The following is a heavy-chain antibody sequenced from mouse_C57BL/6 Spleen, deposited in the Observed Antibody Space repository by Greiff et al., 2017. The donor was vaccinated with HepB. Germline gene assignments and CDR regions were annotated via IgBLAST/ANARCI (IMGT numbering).Heavy chain of an antibody. CDR1: GFTFSDYY. CDR2: INYDGSST. Sequence: DVQLVESEGGLVQPGSSMKLSCTASGFTFSDYYMAWVRQVPEKGLEWVANINYDGSSTYYLDSLKSRFIISRDNAKNILYLQMSSLKSEDTATYYCARGNGYFDYWGQGTTLTVSS. J-gene: IGHJ2*01. D-gene: IGHD1-1*02. V-gene: IGHV5-16*01. CDR3: ARGNGYFDY.